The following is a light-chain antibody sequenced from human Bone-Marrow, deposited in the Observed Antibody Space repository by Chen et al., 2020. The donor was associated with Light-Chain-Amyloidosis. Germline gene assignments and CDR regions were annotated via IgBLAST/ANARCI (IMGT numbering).Light chain of an antibody. CDR1: DLPTKY. V-gene: IGLV3-25*03. CDR3: QSADSSGTYEVI. J-gene: IGLJ2*01. Sequence: SYELTQPPSVSVSPGQTARINCSGDDLPTKYAYWYQQKPGQAPVLVIHRDTERPSGISERFSGSSSGTTATLTISGVQAEDEAGYHCQSADSSGTYEVIFGGGTKLTVL. CDR2: RDT.